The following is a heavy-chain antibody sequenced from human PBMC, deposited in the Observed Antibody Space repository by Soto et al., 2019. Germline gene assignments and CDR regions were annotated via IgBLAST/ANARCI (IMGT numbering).Heavy chain of an antibody. D-gene: IGHD6-13*01. Sequence: GGLRLSCAASGFSFSNGWINWVRQAPGKGLEWVGRIKSKMDGGTTDFAAPVKGRFAISRDDSKNMVYLEMSSLKTEDTGVYYCARDFQYSSSWYSWFDPWGQGTLVTVSS. CDR1: GFSFSNGW. CDR3: ARDFQYSSSWYSWFDP. CDR2: IKSKMDGGTT. J-gene: IGHJ5*02. V-gene: IGHV3-15*07.